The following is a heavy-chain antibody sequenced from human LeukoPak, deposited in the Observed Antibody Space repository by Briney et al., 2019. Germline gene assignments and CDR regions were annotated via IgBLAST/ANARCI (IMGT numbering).Heavy chain of an antibody. CDR1: KYTFTSYY. Sequence: ASVKVSCKTFKYTFTSYYMHWVRQAPGQGLEWMGIINPRDGRTTYTQKFQDRVTMTRETSTSTVYMELSSLKSDDTAVYYCARGATYDDPLMGDAFDIWGQGTMVTVSS. V-gene: IGHV1-46*01. CDR3: ARGATYDDPLMGDAFDI. D-gene: IGHD3-9*01. J-gene: IGHJ3*02. CDR2: INPRDGRT.